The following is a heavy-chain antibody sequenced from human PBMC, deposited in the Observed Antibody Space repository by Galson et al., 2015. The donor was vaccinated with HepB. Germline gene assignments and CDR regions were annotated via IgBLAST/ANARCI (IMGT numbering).Heavy chain of an antibody. CDR1: GFTFSSYG. V-gene: IGHV3-30*18. D-gene: IGHD6-13*01. J-gene: IGHJ4*02. CDR3: AKVVVRAVSAPASSSSWSYFDY. Sequence: SLRLSCAASGFTFSSYGMHWVRQAPGKGLEWVALISYDGNNKYYGDSVKGRFTISRDNSKNTLYLQMNSLGADDTALYYCAKVVVRAVSAPASSSSWSYFDYSGQGALVTASS. CDR2: ISYDGNNK.